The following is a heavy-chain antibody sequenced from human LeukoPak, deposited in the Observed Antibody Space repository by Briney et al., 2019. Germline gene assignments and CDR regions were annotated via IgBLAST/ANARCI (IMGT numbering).Heavy chain of an antibody. CDR3: AKSIGSTRGSYDY. V-gene: IGHV3-23*01. J-gene: IGHJ4*02. Sequence: GGSLRLSCAASGFTFSSCVMSWVRQAPGKGLEWVSVISGSGVSTSCADSVKGRFTISRDNSKHTMYLQMNSLRAEDTAVYYCAKSIGSTRGSYDYWGQGTLVTVSS. CDR2: ISGSGVST. CDR1: GFTFSSCV. D-gene: IGHD3-22*01.